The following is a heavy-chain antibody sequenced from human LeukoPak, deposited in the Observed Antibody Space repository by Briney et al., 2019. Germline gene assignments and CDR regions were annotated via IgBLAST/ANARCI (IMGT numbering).Heavy chain of an antibody. CDR1: GYTFTGYY. Sequence: ASVKVSCTTSGYTFTGYYMHWVRQAPGQGLEWMGWINPSSGGTDYAQKFQGRVTMTRDTSISTVYMELSRLRSDDTAVYYCARDRSRYFDYWGQGTLVTVCS. J-gene: IGHJ4*02. D-gene: IGHD3-16*02. CDR2: INPSSGGT. CDR3: ARDRSRYFDY. V-gene: IGHV1-2*02.